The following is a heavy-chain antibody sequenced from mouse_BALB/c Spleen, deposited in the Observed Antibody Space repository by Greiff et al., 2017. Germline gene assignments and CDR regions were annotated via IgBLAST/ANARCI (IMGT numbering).Heavy chain of an antibody. CDR3: ARGHYYGSSNWYFDV. CDR2: ISSGGSYT. J-gene: IGHJ1*01. Sequence: EVKLMESGGDLVKPGGSLKLSCAASGFTFSSYGMSWVRQTPDKRLEWVATISSGGSYTYYPDSVKGRFTFSRDNAKNTLYLQMSSLKSEDTAMYYCARGHYYGSSNWYFDVWGAGTTVTVSS. CDR1: GFTFSSYG. D-gene: IGHD1-1*01. V-gene: IGHV5-6*01.